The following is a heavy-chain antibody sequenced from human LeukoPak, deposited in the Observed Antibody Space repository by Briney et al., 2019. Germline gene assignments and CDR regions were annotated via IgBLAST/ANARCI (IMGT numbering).Heavy chain of an antibody. Sequence: TSETLSLTCTVSGGSNYWSWIRQPPGERLEWIGYIHYSGTANYNTSLKSRVTISIDTSNNQLSLKLNSVTAADTAVYYCARVGKTTVTTIGGFDYWGQGTLVTVSS. V-gene: IGHV4-59*08. J-gene: IGHJ4*02. CDR1: GGSNY. CDR2: IHYSGTA. CDR3: ARVGKTTVTTIGGFDY. D-gene: IGHD4-17*01.